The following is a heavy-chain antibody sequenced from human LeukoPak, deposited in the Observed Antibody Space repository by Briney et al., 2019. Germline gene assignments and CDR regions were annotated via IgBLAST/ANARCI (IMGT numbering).Heavy chain of an antibody. D-gene: IGHD3-9*01. J-gene: IGHJ3*02. CDR1: GYTFTKYA. CDR2: INPNSGGT. Sequence: ASVKVSCKASGYTFTKYAMNWVRQAPGQGLEWMGWINPNSGGTNYAQKFQGWVTMTRDTSISTAYMELSRLRSDDTAVYYCARAHGGILTGYLFAFDIWGQGTMVTVSS. V-gene: IGHV1-2*04. CDR3: ARAHGGILTGYLFAFDI.